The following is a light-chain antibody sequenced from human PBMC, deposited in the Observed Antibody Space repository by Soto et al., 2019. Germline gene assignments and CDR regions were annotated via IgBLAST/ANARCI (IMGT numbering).Light chain of an antibody. CDR2: DAV. CDR3: HQYGSSLGT. J-gene: IGKJ1*01. CDR1: QSVTGTN. V-gene: IGKV3-20*01. Sequence: IVLTQSPVTLSLSPGEGATLSCRASQSVTGTNLAWYQQRAGQVPRLLIYDAVRRATGIPDRFSGSGSGTDFTLTISRLEPEDFAVYYCHQYGSSLGTFGQGTKVDIK.